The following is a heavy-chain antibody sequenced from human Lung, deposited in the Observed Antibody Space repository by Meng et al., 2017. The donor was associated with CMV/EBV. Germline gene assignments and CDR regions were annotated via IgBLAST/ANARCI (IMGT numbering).Heavy chain of an antibody. CDR2: IIPIFGIP. CDR3: AHSGSTTCYTCRMGV. Sequence: SXXVSXKASGCTFSNYAVSWVRPAPGQGLEWMGGIIPIFGIPNYARNFKGKITISTDGSTVYMEVNSLRSEDTATCYCAHSGSTTCYTCRMGVWGQGSTVTVSS. J-gene: IGHJ6*02. D-gene: IGHD2-15*01. CDR1: GCTFSNYA. V-gene: IGHV1-69*05.